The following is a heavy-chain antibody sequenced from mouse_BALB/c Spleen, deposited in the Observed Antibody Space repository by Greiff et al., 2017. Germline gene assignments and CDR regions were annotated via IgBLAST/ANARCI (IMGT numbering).Heavy chain of an antibody. CDR1: GYTFTSYW. D-gene: IGHD2-2*01. Sequence: QVHVKQPGAELVKPGASVKLSCKASGYTFTSYWMHWVKQRPGQGLEWIGEIDPSDSYTNYNQKFKGKATLTVDKSSSTAYMQLSSLTSEDSAVYYCARGIYYGYDEYYFDYWGQGTTLTVSS. J-gene: IGHJ2*01. CDR2: IDPSDSYT. V-gene: IGHV1-69*02. CDR3: ARGIYYGYDEYYFDY.